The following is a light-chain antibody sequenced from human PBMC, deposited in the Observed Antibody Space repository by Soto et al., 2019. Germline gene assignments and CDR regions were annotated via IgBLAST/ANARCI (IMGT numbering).Light chain of an antibody. Sequence: QSVLTQPASVSGSPGQSIAISCTGTSRDVGAYNSVSWYQQHPDKVPKLLIYDVNNRPSEISTRFSGSKSGNTASLTISGLQAEDEADYYCSSYTTSGNYVFGTGTKLTVL. V-gene: IGLV2-14*01. J-gene: IGLJ1*01. CDR2: DVN. CDR1: SRDVGAYNS. CDR3: SSYTTSGNYV.